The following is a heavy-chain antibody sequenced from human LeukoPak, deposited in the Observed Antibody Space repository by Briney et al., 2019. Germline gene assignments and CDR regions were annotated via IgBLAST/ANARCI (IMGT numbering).Heavy chain of an antibody. CDR3: ARGVISLGAGGYCSSTSCTTFDY. V-gene: IGHV4-30-4*01. D-gene: IGHD2-2*01. CDR1: GGSISSGDYY. J-gene: IGHJ4*02. Sequence: SETLSLTCTVSGGSISSGDYYWSWFRQPPGRGLEWIGYIYYSGSTYYNPSLKSRVTISVDTSKNQFSLKLSSVTAADTAVYYCARGVISLGAGGYCSSTSCTTFDYWGQGTLVTVSS. CDR2: IYYSGST.